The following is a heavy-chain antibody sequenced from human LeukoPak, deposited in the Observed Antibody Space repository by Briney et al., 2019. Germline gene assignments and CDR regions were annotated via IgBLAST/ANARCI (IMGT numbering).Heavy chain of an antibody. CDR1: GYTFTSYD. V-gene: IGHV1-8*01. J-gene: IGHJ6*04. CDR2: INPNSGNT. Sequence: ASVTVSCQSSGYTFTSYDFNWVRQATCQGLAWMGLINPNSGNTHYAQKLQVRVTMTSNTSINTAYMELISLRYDHTTVSYFSRSRPHGVWGKGTTVTVSS. CDR3: SRSRPHGV.